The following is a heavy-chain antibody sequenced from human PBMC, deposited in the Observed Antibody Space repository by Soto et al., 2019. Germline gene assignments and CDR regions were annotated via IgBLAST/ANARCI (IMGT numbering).Heavy chain of an antibody. D-gene: IGHD6-19*01. CDR1: GGSISSSSYC. V-gene: IGHV4-39*01. CDR2: IYYSGST. J-gene: IGHJ4*02. CDR3: ARQAANSSGFTDD. Sequence: QLQLQESGPGLVKPSETLSLTCTVSGGSISSSSYCWGWIRQPPGKGLEWIGSIYYSGSTYYNPSHESLMTISVDTSKTQLSLKLSSVTAADTAVYYCARQAANSSGFTDDWGQGTLVTVSS.